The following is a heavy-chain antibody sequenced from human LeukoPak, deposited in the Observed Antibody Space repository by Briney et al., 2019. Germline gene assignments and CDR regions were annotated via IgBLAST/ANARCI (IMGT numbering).Heavy chain of an antibody. CDR1: GFTFSSYE. CDR3: ARSARNYDILTGNSSDGASDI. V-gene: IGHV3-48*03. Sequence: GGSLRLSCAASGFTFSSYEVNWVRQAPGKGLEWVSYISSSGSTIYYADSVKGRFTISRDNAKNSLYLQMNSLRAEDTAVYYCARSARNYDILTGNSSDGASDIWGQGTMVTVSS. D-gene: IGHD3-9*01. J-gene: IGHJ3*02. CDR2: ISSSGSTI.